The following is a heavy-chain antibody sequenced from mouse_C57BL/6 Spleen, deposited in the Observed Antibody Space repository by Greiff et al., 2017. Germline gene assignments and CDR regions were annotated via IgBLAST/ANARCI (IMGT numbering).Heavy chain of an antibody. Sequence: EVKVEESGGGLVKPGGSLKLSCAASGFTFSSYTMSWVRQTPEKRLEWVATISGGGGNTYYPDSVKGRFTISRDNAKNTLYLQMSSLRSEDTALYYCARQDDYGAYAMDYWGQGTSVTVSS. CDR3: ARQDDYGAYAMDY. CDR1: GFTFSSYT. D-gene: IGHD2-4*01. J-gene: IGHJ4*01. V-gene: IGHV5-9*01. CDR2: ISGGGGNT.